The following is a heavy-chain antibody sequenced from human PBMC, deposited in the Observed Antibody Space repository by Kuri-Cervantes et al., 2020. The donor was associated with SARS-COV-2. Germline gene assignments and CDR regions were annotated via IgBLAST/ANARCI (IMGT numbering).Heavy chain of an antibody. V-gene: IGHV4-39*01. CDR3: VTSLPRSGWDGEDAFDI. CDR1: GDSITSSSYY. D-gene: IGHD6-19*01. J-gene: IGHJ3*02. CDR2: IYNSGST. Sequence: SETLSLTCTVSGDSITSSSYYWGWTRQPPGKGLEWIGNIYNSGSTYYNPSLKSRVTISVDTSKKQFSLRLSSVTAADAAVYYCVTSLPRSGWDGEDAFDIWGQGTMVTVSS.